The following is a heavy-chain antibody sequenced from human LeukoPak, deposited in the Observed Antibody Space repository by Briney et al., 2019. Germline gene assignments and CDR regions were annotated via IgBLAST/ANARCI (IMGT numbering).Heavy chain of an antibody. D-gene: IGHD4-17*01. V-gene: IGHV4-4*07. CDR1: GSSISSYY. CDR2: IYTSGSS. J-gene: IGHJ4*02. Sequence: SGTLSLTCTVSGSSISSYYWSWIRQPAGKGLEWIGRIYTSGSSNYNPSLTSRLTISVDASKNKFSLQLSSVTAADTAVYCCALRGTTVSTFDYWGQGTLVTVSS. CDR3: ALRGTTVSTFDY.